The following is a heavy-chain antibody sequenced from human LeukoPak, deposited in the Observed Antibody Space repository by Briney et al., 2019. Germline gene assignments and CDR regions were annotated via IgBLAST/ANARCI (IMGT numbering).Heavy chain of an antibody. D-gene: IGHD3-22*01. V-gene: IGHV4-59*01. Sequence: KPSETLSLTCTVSGGSISSYYWSWIRQPPGKGLEWIACISYSGSTKYNPSLKSRVTISVDTSKSQLSLKLSSVTAADTAVYYCAREPGFDSSGYLNWFDPWGQGTLVTVSS. CDR3: AREPGFDSSGYLNWFDP. CDR2: ISYSGST. J-gene: IGHJ5*02. CDR1: GGSISSYY.